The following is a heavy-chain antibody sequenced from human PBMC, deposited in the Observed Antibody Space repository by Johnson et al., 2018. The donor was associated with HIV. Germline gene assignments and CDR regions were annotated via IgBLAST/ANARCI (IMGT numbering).Heavy chain of an antibody. Sequence: EVQLVESGGDLVQPGGSLRLSCVGSGFTFSTNWMHWVRQAPGKGLVWVSRINWNGGSTGYADSVKGRFTISRDNAKKHLYLQMNSLRGEDTALYYCARVVAFGWELNDAFDIWGQGTMVTVSS. CDR2: INWNGGST. V-gene: IGHV3-74*01. CDR3: ARVVAFGWELNDAFDI. D-gene: IGHD1-26*01. CDR1: GFTFSTNW. J-gene: IGHJ3*02.